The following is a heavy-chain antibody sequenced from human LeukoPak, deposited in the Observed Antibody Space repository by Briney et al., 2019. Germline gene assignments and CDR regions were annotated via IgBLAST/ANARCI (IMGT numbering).Heavy chain of an antibody. D-gene: IGHD6-19*01. V-gene: IGHV5-51*01. Sequence: GESLKISCEGSGYRFTSYWIGWVRQMPGKGLEWMGIIYPGDSDTRYSPSFQGQVTISADKSISTAYLQWSSLKASDTAMYYCARPSSSGWYYFDYWGQGTLVTVSS. J-gene: IGHJ4*02. CDR3: ARPSSSGWYYFDY. CDR2: IYPGDSDT. CDR1: GYRFTSYW.